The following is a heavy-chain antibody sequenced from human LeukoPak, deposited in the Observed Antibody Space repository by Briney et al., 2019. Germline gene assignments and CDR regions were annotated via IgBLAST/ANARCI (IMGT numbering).Heavy chain of an antibody. V-gene: IGHV4-39*01. CDR3: ARSSGWYADDAFDI. CDR2: IYYSGST. J-gene: IGHJ3*02. CDR1: GGSISSGDYY. D-gene: IGHD6-19*01. Sequence: SQTLSLTCTVSGGSISSGDYYWGWIRQPPGKGLEWIGSIYYSGSTYYNPSLKSRVTISVDTSKNQFSLKLSSVTAADTAVYYCARSSGWYADDAFDIWGQGTMVTVSS.